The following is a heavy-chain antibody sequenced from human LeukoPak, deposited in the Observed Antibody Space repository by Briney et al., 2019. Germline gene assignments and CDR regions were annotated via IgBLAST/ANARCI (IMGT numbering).Heavy chain of an antibody. V-gene: IGHV3-30*02. CDR3: AKDYGSGSYSFDY. Sequence: PGGSLRLSCAASGFTFSSYGMQWVRQAPGKGLEWVVFIRSEGTNKYYADSVKGRFTISRDNSKNTLYLQMDSLRAEDTAVYYCAKDYGSGSYSFDYWGQGTLVTVSS. J-gene: IGHJ4*02. CDR2: IRSEGTNK. CDR1: GFTFSSYG. D-gene: IGHD3-10*01.